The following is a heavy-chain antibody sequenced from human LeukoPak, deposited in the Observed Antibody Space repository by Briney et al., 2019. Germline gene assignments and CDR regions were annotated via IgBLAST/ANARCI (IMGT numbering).Heavy chain of an antibody. D-gene: IGHD3-16*02. CDR3: AKQGRQIPFGGVVAIAPFDI. CDR1: GGSISSYY. CDR2: IYTSGST. V-gene: IGHV4-4*07. J-gene: IGHJ3*02. Sequence: SETLSLTCTVSGGSISSYYWSWIRQPAGKGLEWIGRIYTSGSTNYNPSLKSRVTMSVDTSKNQFSLKLSSVTAADTALYYCAKQGRQIPFGGVVAIAPFDIWGQGTMVTVSS.